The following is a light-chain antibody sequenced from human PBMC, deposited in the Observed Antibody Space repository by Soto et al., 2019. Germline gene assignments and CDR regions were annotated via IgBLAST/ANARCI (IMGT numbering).Light chain of an antibody. V-gene: IGKV1-12*01. Sequence: DIQMTQSPASVSASPGDSVTITCRASQDISNWVAWYQQKAGQAPNLLIYSVSTWQSGVPSRFSGSGSGTEFTITIRRLQPEDFATYYCQQANSFPYTFGQGTKLEIK. CDR3: QQANSFPYT. J-gene: IGKJ2*01. CDR2: SVS. CDR1: QDISNW.